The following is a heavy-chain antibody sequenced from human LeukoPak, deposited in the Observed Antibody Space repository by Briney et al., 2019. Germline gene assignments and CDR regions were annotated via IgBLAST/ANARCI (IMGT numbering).Heavy chain of an antibody. CDR1: GYTFTSIY. Sequence: ASVKVSCKTSGYTFTSIYIHWVRQAPGQGPEWMGLINPSANTTTYAQKFQGRVAMTCGTSTSTVYMELSSLRSEDTAVYYCARAPDYGDFDGLQYWGQGTLVTVSS. CDR3: ARAPDYGDFDGLQY. J-gene: IGHJ4*02. D-gene: IGHD4-17*01. V-gene: IGHV1-46*01. CDR2: INPSANTT.